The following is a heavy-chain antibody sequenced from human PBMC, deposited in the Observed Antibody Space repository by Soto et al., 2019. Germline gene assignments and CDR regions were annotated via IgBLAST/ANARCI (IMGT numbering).Heavy chain of an antibody. J-gene: IGHJ6*02. D-gene: IGHD2-2*01. CDR3: ASLAPLYCSSTSCYEELTYYYYGMDV. V-gene: IGHV4-59*08. CDR2: IYYSGST. CDR1: GGSISSYY. Sequence: QVQLQESGPGLVKPSETLSLTCTVSGGSISSYYWSWIRQPPGKGLEWIGYIYYSGSTNYNPSLKRRLHIPADTSQPQFSLPLRSVTAADTAVYYCASLAPLYCSSTSCYEELTYYYYGMDVWGQGTTVTVSS.